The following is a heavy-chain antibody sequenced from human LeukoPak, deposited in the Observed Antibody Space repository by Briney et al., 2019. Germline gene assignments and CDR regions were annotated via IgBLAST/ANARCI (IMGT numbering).Heavy chain of an antibody. CDR3: ARAYTGYFDY. CDR2: IQFDGGDI. J-gene: IGHJ4*02. D-gene: IGHD2-2*02. Sequence: PGGSLRLSCVASGLTFSNYGMHWVRQTPGKGLEWVAFIQFDGGDIFYADSVKGRFTISRDNSKNTLYLQMNSLRAEDTAVYYCARAYTGYFDYWGQGTLVTVSS. V-gene: IGHV3-30*02. CDR1: GLTFSNYG.